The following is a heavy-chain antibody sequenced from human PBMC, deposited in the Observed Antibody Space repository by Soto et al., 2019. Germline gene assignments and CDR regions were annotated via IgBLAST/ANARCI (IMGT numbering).Heavy chain of an antibody. V-gene: IGHV1-3*01. D-gene: IGHD1-7*01. CDR3: ARDEGGWNSIEGGFVKFILDY. Sequence: GASVKVSCKTSGYTFSMHAIHWVRQAPGQGLEWMGWINAGNGDTKYSEKFQDRVAITRDAYASAANMEVRSLRSEDTAIYYCARDEGGWNSIEGGFVKFILDYWGQGSVVTVS. CDR2: INAGNGDT. J-gene: IGHJ4*02. CDR1: GYTFSMHA.